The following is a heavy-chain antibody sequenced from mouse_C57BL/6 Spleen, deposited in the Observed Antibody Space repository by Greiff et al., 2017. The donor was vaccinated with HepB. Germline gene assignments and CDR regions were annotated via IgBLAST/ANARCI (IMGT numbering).Heavy chain of an antibody. V-gene: IGHV1-64*01. CDR3: ARGDYYGSSHYYAMDY. CDR1: GYTFTSYW. CDR2: IHPNSGST. Sequence: QVQLKHPGAELVKPGASVKLSCKASGYTFTSYWMHWVKQRPGQGLEWIGMIHPNSGSTNYNEKFKSKATLTVDKSSSTAYMQLSSLTSEDSAVYYCARGDYYGSSHYYAMDYWGQGTSVTVSS. D-gene: IGHD1-1*01. J-gene: IGHJ4*01.